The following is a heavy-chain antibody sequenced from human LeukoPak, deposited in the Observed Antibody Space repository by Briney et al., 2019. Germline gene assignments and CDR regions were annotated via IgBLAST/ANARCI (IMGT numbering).Heavy chain of an antibody. D-gene: IGHD3-22*01. V-gene: IGHV1-8*02. Sequence: GASVKVSCKASGYTFTGYYMHWVRQAPGQGLEWMGWMNPDSGDTGYAQKFQGRVTLTRDTSISTAYMELSSLRSEDSAVYYCARGGDYYDSSGFSAAVKHWGQGTLVTVSS. J-gene: IGHJ4*02. CDR2: MNPDSGDT. CDR1: GYTFTGYY. CDR3: ARGGDYYDSSGFSAAVKH.